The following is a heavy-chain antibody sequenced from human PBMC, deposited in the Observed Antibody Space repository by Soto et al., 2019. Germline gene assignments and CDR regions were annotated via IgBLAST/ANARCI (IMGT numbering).Heavy chain of an antibody. CDR3: TTAGYRDAG. D-gene: IGHD6-13*01. Sequence: EVQLVESGGGLVQPGGSLRLSCAASGFTFSSYWMYWVRQAPGKGLVWVSRIKGDGSTTIYADSVKGRFTISRDNARNTLYLQMNSLKAEDTSVYYCTTAGYRDAGWGQGTLVTVSS. V-gene: IGHV3-74*01. CDR2: IKGDGSTT. J-gene: IGHJ4*02. CDR1: GFTFSSYW.